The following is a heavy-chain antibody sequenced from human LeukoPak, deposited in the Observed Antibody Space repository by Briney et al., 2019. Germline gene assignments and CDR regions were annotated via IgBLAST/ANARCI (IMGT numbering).Heavy chain of an antibody. CDR3: AKDRSYYYYYMDV. D-gene: IGHD3-16*02. V-gene: IGHV3-66*02. Sequence: GGSLRLSCAASEFSFGSNYMTWVRQAPGKGLEWVSLIYSGGSTYYADSVKGRFTISRDNSKNTLYLQMNSLRAEDTAVYYCAKDRSYYYYYMDVWGKGTTVTISS. CDR1: EFSFGSNY. J-gene: IGHJ6*03. CDR2: IYSGGST.